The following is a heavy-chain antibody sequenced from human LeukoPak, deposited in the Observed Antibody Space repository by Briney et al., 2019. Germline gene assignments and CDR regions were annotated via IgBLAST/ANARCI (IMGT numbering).Heavy chain of an antibody. CDR1: GGSFSGYY. J-gene: IGHJ4*02. CDR2: INHSGST. CDR3: AREWAGFGADPLRDY. V-gene: IGHV4-34*01. Sequence: PSETLSLTCAVSGGSFSGYYWSWIRQPPGKGLEWIGEINHSGSTNYNPSLKSRVTISVDTSKNQFSLKLSSVTAADTAVYYCAREWAGFGADPLRDYWGQGTLVTVSS. D-gene: IGHD3-10*01.